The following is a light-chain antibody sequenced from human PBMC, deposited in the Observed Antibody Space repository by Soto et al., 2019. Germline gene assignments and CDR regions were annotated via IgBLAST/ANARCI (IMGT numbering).Light chain of an antibody. CDR2: EVS. V-gene: IGLV2-14*01. CDR3: SSYAGSNTVYL. CDR1: SSDVGGYNY. J-gene: IGLJ7*01. Sequence: QSALTQPASVSGSPGQSITISCTGTSSDVGGYNYVSWYQQHPDKAPKLMIYEVSNRPSGVSNRFSGSKSGNTASLTISGLQSEDEGNYYCSSYAGSNTVYLFGSGTQLTVL.